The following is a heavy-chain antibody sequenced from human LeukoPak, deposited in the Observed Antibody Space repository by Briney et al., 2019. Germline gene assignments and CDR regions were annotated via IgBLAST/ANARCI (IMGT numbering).Heavy chain of an antibody. CDR3: ARDRGYTVRGVITNAFDI. V-gene: IGHV3-7*01. D-gene: IGHD3-10*01. Sequence: PGGSLRLSCAASGFTFNNYNMNWVRQAPGKGLEWVANIKQDGSEKYYVDSVKGRFTISRDNAKNSLYLQMNSLRAEDTAVYYCARDRGYTVRGVITNAFDIWGQGTMVTVSS. CDR2: IKQDGSEK. J-gene: IGHJ3*02. CDR1: GFTFNNYN.